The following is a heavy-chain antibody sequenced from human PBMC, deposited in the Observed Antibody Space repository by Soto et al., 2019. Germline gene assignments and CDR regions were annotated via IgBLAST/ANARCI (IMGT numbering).Heavy chain of an antibody. D-gene: IGHD1-7*01. Sequence: SETLSLTCTVSGGSISSGGYYWIWISQHPGKGLEWIGYIYYSGSTYYNPSLKSRVTISVDTSKNQFSLKLSSVTAADTAVYYCSGEQLIKWNYRYLAYRVQGTLVTVSS. CDR2: IYYSGST. J-gene: IGHJ4*02. V-gene: IGHV4-31*03. CDR3: SGEQLIKWNYRYLAY. CDR1: GGSISSGGYY.